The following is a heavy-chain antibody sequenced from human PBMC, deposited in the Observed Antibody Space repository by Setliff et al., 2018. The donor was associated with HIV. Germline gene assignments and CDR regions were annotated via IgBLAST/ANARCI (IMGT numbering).Heavy chain of an antibody. CDR1: GFTVNSGA. D-gene: IGHD4-17*01. J-gene: IGHJ4*02. Sequence: GSLRLSCAGSGFTVNSGAMNWVRQAPGKGLEWVSTVGCWGTCTYFADSVKGRFTISADTSKNTLYLQMTRLSAEDTAVYYCAKDGYSDYLNSYFDYWGQGTLVTVSS. V-gene: IGHV3-23*01. CDR3: AKDGYSDYLNSYFDY. CDR2: VGCWGTCT.